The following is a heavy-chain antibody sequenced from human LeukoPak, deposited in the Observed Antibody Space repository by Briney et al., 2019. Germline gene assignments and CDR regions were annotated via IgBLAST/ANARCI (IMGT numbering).Heavy chain of an antibody. J-gene: IGHJ4*02. CDR1: GFTFSNYA. CDR3: ARGEYSGYDYFDY. D-gene: IGHD5-12*01. CDR2: ISYDGSNK. Sequence: GGSLRLSCAASGFTFSNYAMNWVRQAPGKGLEWVAVISYDGSNKYYADSVKGRFTISRDNSKNTLYLQMNSLRAEDTAVYYCARGEYSGYDYFDYWGQGTLVTVSS. V-gene: IGHV3-30-3*01.